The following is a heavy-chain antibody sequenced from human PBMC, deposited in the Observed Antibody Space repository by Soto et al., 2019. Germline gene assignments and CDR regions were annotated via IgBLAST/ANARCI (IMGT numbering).Heavy chain of an antibody. J-gene: IGHJ6*03. Sequence: QLQLQESGPGLVKPSETLSLTCTVSGGSISSSSYYWGWIRQPPGKGLEWIGSIYYSGSTYYNPSLKSRVTISVDTSKNQFSLKLSSVTAADTAVYYCARHNKLPVGYYYYYYMDVWGKGTTVTVSS. CDR2: IYYSGST. D-gene: IGHD1-26*01. CDR1: GGSISSSSYY. V-gene: IGHV4-39*01. CDR3: ARHNKLPVGYYYYYYMDV.